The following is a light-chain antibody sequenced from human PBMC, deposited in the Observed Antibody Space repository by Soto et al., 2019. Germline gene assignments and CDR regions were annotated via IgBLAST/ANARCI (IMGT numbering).Light chain of an antibody. J-gene: IGLJ3*02. CDR3: AAWDDNLRGVL. V-gene: IGLV1-44*01. CDR1: SANIGRNT. CDR2: RNS. Sequence: QSGLTQPPSASGTPGQRIIISCSGSSANIGRNTVNWYQHLPGRAPKVLIYRNSHRPSGVPDRFSGSQSGSSASLAISGRQSEDEADYYCAAWDDNLRGVLFGGGTNRTVL.